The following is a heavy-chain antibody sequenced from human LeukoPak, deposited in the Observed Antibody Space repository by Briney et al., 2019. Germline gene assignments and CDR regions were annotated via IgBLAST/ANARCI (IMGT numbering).Heavy chain of an antibody. V-gene: IGHV4-31*03. CDR3: ARGGAHYYDSSGYYYY. Sequence: SETLSLTCTVSGGSISSGGYYWSWIRQHPGKGLEWIGYIYYSGSTYYNPSLKSRVTISVDTSKNQFSLKLSSVTAADTAVYYCARGGAHYYDSSGYYYYWGQGTLVTVSS. D-gene: IGHD3-22*01. CDR1: GGSISSGGYY. J-gene: IGHJ4*02. CDR2: IYYSGST.